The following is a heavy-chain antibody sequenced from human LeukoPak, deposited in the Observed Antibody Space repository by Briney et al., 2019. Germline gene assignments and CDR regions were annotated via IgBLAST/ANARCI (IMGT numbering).Heavy chain of an antibody. CDR2: INSISGEV. J-gene: IGHJ4*02. CDR1: GFTFSYYS. CDR3: ARDHGYAFDY. V-gene: IGHV3-48*02. D-gene: IGHD5-12*01. Sequence: GGSLRLSCVASGFTFSYYSMNWVRQAPGKGLEWVSYINSISGEVWYADSVKGRFTISRDDAKNSLYLQMNSLRDEDTAVYYCARDHGYAFDYWGQGTLVTVSS.